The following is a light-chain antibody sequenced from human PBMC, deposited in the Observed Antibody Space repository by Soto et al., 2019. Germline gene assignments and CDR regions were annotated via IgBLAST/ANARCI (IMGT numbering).Light chain of an antibody. Sequence: EIVLTQSPATLSLSPGERATLSCRASQSVSSYLAWYQQKPGQAPRLLIYDASNRATGIPARFSGSGSGTDFTLTISSLEPADFAVYCCQPRSVWPSTFGGGTKVQIK. V-gene: IGKV3-11*01. CDR1: QSVSSY. CDR2: DAS. J-gene: IGKJ4*01. CDR3: QPRSVWPST.